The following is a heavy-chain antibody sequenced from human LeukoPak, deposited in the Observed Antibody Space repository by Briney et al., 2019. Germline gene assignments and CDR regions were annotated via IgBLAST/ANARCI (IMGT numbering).Heavy chain of an antibody. V-gene: IGHV4-4*02. CDR2: INHSGCT. D-gene: IGHD3-10*01. J-gene: IGHJ4*02. CDR3: ARGHYYGSGSYMV. CDR1: GGSISSSNW. Sequence: PSETLSLTCAVSGGSISSSNWWSWVRQPPGKGLEWIGEINHSGCTNYNPSLKSRVTISVDTSKNQFSLKLSSVTAADTAVYYCARGHYYGSGSYMVWGQGTLVTVSS.